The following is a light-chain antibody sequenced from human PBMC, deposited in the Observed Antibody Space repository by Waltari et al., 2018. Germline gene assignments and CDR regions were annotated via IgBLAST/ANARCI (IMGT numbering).Light chain of an antibody. J-gene: IGLJ2*01. Sequence: QSALTQPPSASGSPGQSVTISCTGTSSDVGAYDYVSWYQHHPDKAPKLIIFQVNKCPSGVPDRFSGSKSGNTASLTVSGLQAEDEADYYCSSYAGTDNFVVFGGGTKLTVL. V-gene: IGLV2-8*01. CDR1: SSDVGAYDY. CDR3: SSYAGTDNFVV. CDR2: QVN.